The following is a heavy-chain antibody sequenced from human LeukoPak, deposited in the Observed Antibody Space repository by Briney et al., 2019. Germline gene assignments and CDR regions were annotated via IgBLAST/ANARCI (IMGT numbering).Heavy chain of an antibody. CDR1: GYSISSGYY. V-gene: IGHV4-38-2*01. Sequence: PSETLSLTCAVSGYSISSGYYWGWIRQPPGKGLEWIGSIYHSGSTYYNPSLKSRVTISVDTSKNQFSLKLSSVTAADTAVYYCARHTAGYSSSLNWFDPWGQGTLDTVSS. J-gene: IGHJ5*02. CDR3: ARHTAGYSSSLNWFDP. D-gene: IGHD6-13*01. CDR2: IYHSGST.